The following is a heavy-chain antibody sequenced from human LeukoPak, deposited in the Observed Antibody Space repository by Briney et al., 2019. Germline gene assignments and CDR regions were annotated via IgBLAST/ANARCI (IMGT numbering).Heavy chain of an antibody. V-gene: IGHV4-39*01. D-gene: IGHD6-13*01. CDR2: IYYSGST. CDR1: GGSISLSYYY. Sequence: SETLSLTCSVSGGSISLSYYYWGWIRQPPGKALEWIGSIYYSGSTYYNPSLKSRVTISVDTSKNQFSLKLSSVTAADTAVYYCARLVAAAVTKLDYWGQGTLVTVSS. CDR3: ARLVAAAVTKLDY. J-gene: IGHJ4*02.